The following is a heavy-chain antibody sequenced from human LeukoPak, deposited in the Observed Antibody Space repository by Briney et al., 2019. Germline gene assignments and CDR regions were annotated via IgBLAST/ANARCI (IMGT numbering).Heavy chain of an antibody. CDR1: GGTFSSYA. CDR2: IIPIFGTA. CDR3: ARDIQRWAFDI. J-gene: IGHJ3*02. Sequence: LVKVSCKASGGTFSSYAISWVRQAPGQGLEWMGGIIPIFGTANYAQKFQGRVTITADKSTSTAYMELSSLRSEDTAVYYCARDIQRWAFDIWGQGTMVTVSS. D-gene: IGHD5-18*01. V-gene: IGHV1-69*06.